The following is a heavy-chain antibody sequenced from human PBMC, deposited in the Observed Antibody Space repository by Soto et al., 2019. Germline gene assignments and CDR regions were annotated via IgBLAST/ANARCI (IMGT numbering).Heavy chain of an antibody. CDR3: ASGSSGYYSVAN. V-gene: IGHV1-69*02. Sequence: QVQLVQSGAEVKKPGSSVKVSCKASGGTFSTNTISWVRQAPGQGLEWMGRIIPILGITDYAQKFQGRVTITADKSTTTASMELSSLRSEDTAVYFCASGSSGYYSVANWGQGTLVTVSS. CDR1: GGTFSTNT. CDR2: IIPILGIT. D-gene: IGHD3-22*01. J-gene: IGHJ4*02.